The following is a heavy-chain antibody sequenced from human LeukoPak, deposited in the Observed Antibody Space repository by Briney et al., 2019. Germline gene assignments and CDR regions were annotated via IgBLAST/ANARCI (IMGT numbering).Heavy chain of an antibody. Sequence: GGSLRLSCAASGFTFSSYWMSWVRQAPGKGLEWVANIKQDGSEKYYVDSVKGRFTISRDNAKNSLYPQMNSLRAEDTAVYYCARDSSGYSSSWYRDYFDYWGQGTLVTVSS. CDR2: IKQDGSEK. CDR1: GFTFSSYW. D-gene: IGHD6-13*01. V-gene: IGHV3-7*01. CDR3: ARDSSGYSSSWYRDYFDY. J-gene: IGHJ4*02.